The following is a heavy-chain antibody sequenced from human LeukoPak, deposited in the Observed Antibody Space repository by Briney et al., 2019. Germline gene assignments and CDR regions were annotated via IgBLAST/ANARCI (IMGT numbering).Heavy chain of an antibody. V-gene: IGHV4-34*01. CDR2: INHSGST. J-gene: IGHJ6*03. CDR3: ARGIVVVVAANYYYYYYMDV. D-gene: IGHD2-15*01. CDR1: GGSFSGYY. Sequence: SETLSLTCAVYGGSFSGYYWSWIRQPPGKGLEWIGEINHSGSTNYNPSLKSRVTISVDTSKNQFSLKLSSVTAADTAVYYCARGIVVVVAANYYYYYYMDVWGKGTTVTVSS.